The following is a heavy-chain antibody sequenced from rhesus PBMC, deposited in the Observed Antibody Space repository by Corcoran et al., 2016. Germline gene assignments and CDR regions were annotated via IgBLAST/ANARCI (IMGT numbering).Heavy chain of an antibody. CDR2: ISGSCGST. V-gene: IGHV4-173*01. CDR1: GGSITSHY. Sequence: QLQLQESGPGLVKPSETLSLTCAVSGGSITSHYWSWIRQPPGKGLEWIGRISGSCGSTDYNPSLKSRVTISTDTSKNQFSLKLSSVTAADTAVYYCAVGYCSGGFCYALSYWGQGVLVTVSS. J-gene: IGHJ4*01. D-gene: IGHD2-8*01. CDR3: AVGYCSGGFCYALSY.